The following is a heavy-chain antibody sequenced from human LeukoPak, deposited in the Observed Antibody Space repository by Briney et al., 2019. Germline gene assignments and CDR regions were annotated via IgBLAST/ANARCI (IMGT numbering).Heavy chain of an antibody. Sequence: GAPLSLSCAASGFTFSSYWRSWLRQAPGKGQEWVGNIKQDGSEKYYVDSVKGRFTISRDNAKNSLYLQMNSLRAEDTAVYYCARGSYYYDSSGYCIFDYWGQGTLVTVSS. CDR2: IKQDGSEK. CDR1: GFTFSSYW. D-gene: IGHD3-22*01. V-gene: IGHV3-7*01. J-gene: IGHJ4*02. CDR3: ARGSYYYDSSGYCIFDY.